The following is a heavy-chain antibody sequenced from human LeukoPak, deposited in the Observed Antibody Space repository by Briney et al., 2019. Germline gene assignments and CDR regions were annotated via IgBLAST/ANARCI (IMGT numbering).Heavy chain of an antibody. J-gene: IGHJ4*02. CDR3: ARGRSKRVSSGYYYPTISEPIDY. Sequence: PSETLSLTCAVYGGSFSGYYWSWIRQPPGKGREWLGEINHSGSTNYNPSLKSRVTISVDTSKNQFSLKLSSVTAADTAVYYCARGRSKRVSSGYYYPTISEPIDYWGQGTLVTVSS. V-gene: IGHV4-34*01. CDR1: GGSFSGYY. CDR2: INHSGST. D-gene: IGHD3-22*01.